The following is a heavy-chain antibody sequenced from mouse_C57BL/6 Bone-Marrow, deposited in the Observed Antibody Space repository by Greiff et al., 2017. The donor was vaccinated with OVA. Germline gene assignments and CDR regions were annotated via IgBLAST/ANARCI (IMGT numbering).Heavy chain of an antibody. Sequence: VQLQESGAELVKPGASVKISCKASGYAFSSYWMNWVKQRPGKGLEWIGQIYPGDGDTNYNGKFKGKATLTADKSSSTAYMQLSSLTSEDSAVYFCARRYYGMYFDYWGQGTTLTVSS. CDR2: IYPGDGDT. D-gene: IGHD1-1*01. J-gene: IGHJ2*01. CDR3: ARRYYGMYFDY. V-gene: IGHV1-80*01. CDR1: GYAFSSYW.